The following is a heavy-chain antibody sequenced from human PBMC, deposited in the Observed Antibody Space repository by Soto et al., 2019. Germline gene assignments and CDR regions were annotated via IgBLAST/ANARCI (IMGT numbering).Heavy chain of an antibody. D-gene: IGHD1-26*01. CDR3: ARTGVGAYYFDY. V-gene: IGHV4-34*01. Sequence: SETLSLTCAVYGGSFSGYYWSWIRQPPGKGLEWIGEINHSGSTNYNPSLKSRVTISVDTSKNQFSLKLSSVTAADTAVYYCARTGVGAYYFDYWGQGTLVTVSS. J-gene: IGHJ4*02. CDR2: INHSGST. CDR1: GGSFSGYY.